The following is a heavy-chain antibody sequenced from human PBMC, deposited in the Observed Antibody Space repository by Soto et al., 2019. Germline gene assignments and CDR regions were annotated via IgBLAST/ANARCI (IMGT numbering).Heavy chain of an antibody. Sequence: TLSLTCTVSGGSISSGGYSWTWIRQSPGKGLEWIGYTYQSGSAYYNPSLKSRVTISVDRSKNQFSLNLTSVTAADTAVYYCARDYYGRDVWGQGTTVT. CDR2: TYQSGSA. V-gene: IGHV4-30-2*06. J-gene: IGHJ6*02. CDR1: GGSISSGGYS. CDR3: ARDYYGRDV.